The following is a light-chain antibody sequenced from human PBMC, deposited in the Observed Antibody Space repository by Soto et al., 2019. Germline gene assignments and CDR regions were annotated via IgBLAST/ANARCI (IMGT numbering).Light chain of an antibody. CDR1: QSVSSN. Sequence: EIVMPQSPATLSVSTGERATLSCRASQSVSSNLAWYQQKPGQAPRLLIYGASTRATGTPDRFSGGGSGTDFTLTISRLEPEDFAVYYCQQYGSSPVTFGGGTKVDI. V-gene: IGKV3-20*01. CDR3: QQYGSSPVT. CDR2: GAS. J-gene: IGKJ4*01.